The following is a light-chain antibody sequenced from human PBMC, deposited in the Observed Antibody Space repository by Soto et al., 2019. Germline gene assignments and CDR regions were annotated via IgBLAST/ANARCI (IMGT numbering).Light chain of an antibody. CDR2: RNN. V-gene: IGLV1-47*01. J-gene: IGLJ2*01. Sequence: QSVLTQPPSASGTPGQRVTISCSGSSSNIGSNYVYWYQQLPGTAPKLLIYRNNQRPSGVPDRFSGSKSGTLASLAISGLRSEDEADYYCAAWDDSLSVLFGGGTQLTVL. CDR3: AAWDDSLSVL. CDR1: SSNIGSNY.